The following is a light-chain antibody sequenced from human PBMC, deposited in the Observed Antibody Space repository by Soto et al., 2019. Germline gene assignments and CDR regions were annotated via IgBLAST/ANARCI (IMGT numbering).Light chain of an antibody. CDR1: QGVSRK. CDR2: GAS. Sequence: DIVMTQPPDSLTVSLGGRATINCRASQGVSRKLAWYQHKPRQAHRLLISGASTGATGIPARFSGSGSGTEFTLTISSLEPEDAALYYCQQRSNWPPITFGQGTRLEIK. CDR3: QQRSNWPPIT. V-gene: IGKV3-15*01. J-gene: IGKJ5*01.